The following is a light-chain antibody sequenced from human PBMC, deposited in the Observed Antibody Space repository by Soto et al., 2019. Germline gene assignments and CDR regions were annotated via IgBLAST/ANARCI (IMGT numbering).Light chain of an antibody. Sequence: DIQMTQSPSSLSASVGDRVTITCRASQAISNYLAWYQQRPGQVPQVLIYAASTLQSGVPSRFSGRGSGSVFTLTIDSLQPDDVATYYCQRYNAAPYTFGQGNKLEIK. CDR2: AAS. V-gene: IGKV1-27*01. CDR3: QRYNAAPYT. CDR1: QAISNY. J-gene: IGKJ2*01.